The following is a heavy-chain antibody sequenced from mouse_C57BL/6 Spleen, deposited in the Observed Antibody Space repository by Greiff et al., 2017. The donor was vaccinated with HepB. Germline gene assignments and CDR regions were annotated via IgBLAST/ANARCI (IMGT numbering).Heavy chain of an antibody. CDR2: IDPSDSYT. CDR3: APTAQALALFAY. Sequence: QVQLQQPGAELVRPGTSVKLSCKASGYTFTSYWMHWVKQRPGQGLEWIGVIDPSDSYTNYNQKFKGKATLTVDTSSSTAYMQLSSLTSEDSAVYFCAPTAQALALFAYWGQGTLVTVSA. V-gene: IGHV1-59*01. CDR1: GYTFTSYW. J-gene: IGHJ3*01. D-gene: IGHD3-2*02.